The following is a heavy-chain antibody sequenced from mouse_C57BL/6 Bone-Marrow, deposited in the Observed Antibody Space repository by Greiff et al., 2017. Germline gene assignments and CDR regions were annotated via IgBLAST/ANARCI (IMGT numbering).Heavy chain of an antibody. J-gene: IGHJ3*01. V-gene: IGHV1-18*01. CDR2: INPNNGGT. D-gene: IGHD4-1*01. CDR3: ARPGKGVSAWFAY. Sequence: VQLKESGPELVKPGASVTIPCKASGYTFTDYNMDWVKQSHGKSLEWIGDINPNNGGTIYNQKFKGKATLTVDKSSSTAYMELRSLTSEDTAVYYCARPGKGVSAWFAYWGQGTLVTVSA. CDR1: GYTFTDYN.